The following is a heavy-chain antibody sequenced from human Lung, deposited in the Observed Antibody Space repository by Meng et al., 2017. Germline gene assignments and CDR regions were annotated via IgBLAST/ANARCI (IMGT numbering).Heavy chain of an antibody. CDR3: ARGQRVIHPYYFDN. CDR2: IYHNGDT. J-gene: IGHJ4*02. Sequence: QAQLQESGPGPVKPSDNLSLTCTVSDDSISSYSWNWIRQPPGKGLEWIGFIYHNGDTNYNPSLKSRVTISVDTSKNQFSLKLVSVTAADTAVYYCARGQRVIHPYYFDNWGQGTLVTVSS. D-gene: IGHD3-10*01. V-gene: IGHV4-59*01. CDR1: DDSISSYS.